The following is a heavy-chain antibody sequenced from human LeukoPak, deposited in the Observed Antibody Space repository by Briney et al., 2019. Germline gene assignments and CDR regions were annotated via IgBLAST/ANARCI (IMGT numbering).Heavy chain of an antibody. D-gene: IGHD2-2*01. CDR1: GFTFSSYS. V-gene: IGHV3-21*01. Sequence: GGSLRLSCAASGFTFSSYSMNWVRQAPGKGLEWVSSISSSSSYIYYADSVKGRFTISRDNAKNPLYLQMNSLRAEDTAVYYCARERYCSSTSCYHSPFDYWGQGTLVTVSS. CDR2: ISSSSSYI. J-gene: IGHJ4*02. CDR3: ARERYCSSTSCYHSPFDY.